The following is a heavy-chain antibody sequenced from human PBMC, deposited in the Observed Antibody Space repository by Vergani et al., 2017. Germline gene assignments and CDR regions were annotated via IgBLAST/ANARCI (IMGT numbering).Heavy chain of an antibody. CDR3: ARLGYDYGSGSPLDP. Sequence: EVQLLESGAEVKKPGESLKISCKGSGYSFTSYWIGWVRQMPGKGLEWMGIIYPGDSDTRYSPSFQGQVTISADKSISTAYLQWSSLKASDTAMYYCARLGYDYGSGSPLDPWGQGTLVTVSS. V-gene: IGHV5-51*03. CDR1: GYSFTSYW. D-gene: IGHD3-10*01. J-gene: IGHJ5*02. CDR2: IYPGDSDT.